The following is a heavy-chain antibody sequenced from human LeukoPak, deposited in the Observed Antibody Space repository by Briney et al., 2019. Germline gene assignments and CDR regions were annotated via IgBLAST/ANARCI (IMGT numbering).Heavy chain of an antibody. CDR3: ARAPIAVAGIGGWIFDY. D-gene: IGHD6-19*01. Sequence: RXPPXXXXXXIGXIYYSGSTYYNPSLKTRVTISVDTSKNQFSLKLSSVTAADTAVYYCARAPIAVAGIGGWIFDYWGQGTLVTVSS. J-gene: IGHJ4*02. CDR2: IYYSGST. V-gene: IGHV4-30-4*01.